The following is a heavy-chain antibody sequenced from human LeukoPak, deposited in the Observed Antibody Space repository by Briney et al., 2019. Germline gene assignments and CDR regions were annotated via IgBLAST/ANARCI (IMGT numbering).Heavy chain of an antibody. J-gene: IGHJ4*02. CDR1: GFTFSNAW. Sequence: PGGSLRLSCAASGFTFSNAWMNWVRQAPGRGREWVGRIKKKTDGWTTDYGAPVKGRFTISRDDSGNTVSLQMNSLKTEDTAVYYCIASRDDYNAFLLDYWGQGTLLTVSS. V-gene: IGHV3-15*01. D-gene: IGHD5-24*01. CDR3: IASRDDYNAFLLDY. CDR2: IKKKTDGWTT.